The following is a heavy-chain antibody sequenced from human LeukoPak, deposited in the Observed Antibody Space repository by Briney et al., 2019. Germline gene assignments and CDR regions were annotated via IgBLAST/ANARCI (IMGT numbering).Heavy chain of an antibody. CDR1: GFTFSSYA. J-gene: IGHJ4*02. D-gene: IGHD6-19*01. Sequence: GGSLRLSCAASGFTFSSYAMSWVRQAPGKGLEWVSAISGSGGSTYYADSVKGRFTISRDNSKNTLYLQMNSLRAEDTAVYYCANNGIIAVAVYLDYWGQGTLVTVSS. V-gene: IGHV3-23*01. CDR3: ANNGIIAVAVYLDY. CDR2: ISGSGGST.